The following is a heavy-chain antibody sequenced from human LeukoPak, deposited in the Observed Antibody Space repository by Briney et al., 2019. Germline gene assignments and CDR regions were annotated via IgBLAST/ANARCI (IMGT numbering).Heavy chain of an antibody. J-gene: IGHJ4*02. V-gene: IGHV3-23*01. Sequence: GGSLRLSCAASGFTFSSYAVSWVRQAPGKGLEWVSAISGSGGSTYYADSVKGRFTISRDNAKNSLYLQMNSLRAEDTALYYCAKDGVESGQQPFYFDYWGQGTLVTVSS. CDR1: GFTFSSYA. CDR3: AKDGVESGQQPFYFDY. CDR2: ISGSGGST. D-gene: IGHD6-13*01.